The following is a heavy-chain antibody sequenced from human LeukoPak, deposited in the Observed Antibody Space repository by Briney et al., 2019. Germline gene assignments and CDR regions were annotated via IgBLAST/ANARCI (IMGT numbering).Heavy chain of an antibody. J-gene: IGHJ4*02. CDR3: ARVPYSSGWYGTYYFDY. Sequence: GASVKLSCKASGYTFTSYGISWVRQAPGQGLEWMGWISAYNGNTNYAQKLQGRVTMTTDTSTSTAYMELRSLRSDDTAVYYCARVPYSSGWYGTYYFDYWGQGTLVTVSS. D-gene: IGHD6-19*01. CDR2: ISAYNGNT. CDR1: GYTFTSYG. V-gene: IGHV1-18*01.